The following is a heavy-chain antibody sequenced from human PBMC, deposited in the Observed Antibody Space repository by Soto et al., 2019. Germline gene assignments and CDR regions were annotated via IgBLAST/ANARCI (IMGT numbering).Heavy chain of an antibody. CDR1: GFTFSSYE. CDR3: ARGWNYGNDY. J-gene: IGHJ4*02. Sequence: GGSLRLSCAASGFTFSSYEMNWVRQAPGKGLEWVSYTSSGGNIIYYADSVKGRFTISRDNVKNSLYLQMNSLRAEDTAVYYCARGWNYGNDYWGQGTLVTVSS. V-gene: IGHV3-48*03. D-gene: IGHD1-7*01. CDR2: TSSGGNII.